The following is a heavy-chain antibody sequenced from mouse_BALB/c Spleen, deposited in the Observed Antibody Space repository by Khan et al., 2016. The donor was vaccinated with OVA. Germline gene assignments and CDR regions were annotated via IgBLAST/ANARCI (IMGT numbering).Heavy chain of an antibody. Sequence: EVQLVESGPGLVKPSQSLYLSCTATGYSFTSYYVCNLIRQPPGNILEWMGHISYSGNTKYNPSLKSRITITRDTSKNQCFLQLSSVTTEDTATYYCASIYDGDFAYWGQGTTLTVSA. CDR1: GYSFTSYYV. CDR3: ASIYDGDFAY. V-gene: IGHV3-2*02. D-gene: IGHD1-1*01. J-gene: IGHJ2*01. CDR2: ISYSGNT.